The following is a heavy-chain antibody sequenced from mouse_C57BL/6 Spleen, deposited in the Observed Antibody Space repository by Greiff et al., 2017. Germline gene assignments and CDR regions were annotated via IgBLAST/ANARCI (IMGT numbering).Heavy chain of an antibody. CDR1: GFTISSDA. D-gene: IGHD1-1*01. CDR3: TKEGGYYGSSPSWFAY. V-gene: IGHV5-9-1*02. CDR2: FSSGGDYI. J-gene: IGHJ3*01. Sequence: EVQGVESGEGLVKPGGSLKLSCAASGFTISSDAMSWVRQTPEKRLVWVAYFSSGGDYIYYAATVKGRFTISRDTARNTLYLQMCSLKSEDTAMXNSTKEGGYYGSSPSWFAYWGQGTLVTVAA.